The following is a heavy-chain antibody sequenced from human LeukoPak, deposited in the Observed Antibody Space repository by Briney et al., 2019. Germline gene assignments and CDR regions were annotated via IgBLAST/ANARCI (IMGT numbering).Heavy chain of an antibody. J-gene: IGHJ3*02. D-gene: IGHD3-22*01. CDR2: INHSGST. Sequence: SETLSLTCAVYGGSFSGYYWSWIRQPPGKGLEWIGEINHSGSTNYNPSLKSRVTISVDTSKNQFSLKLSSVTAADTAVYYCARFSPPIYYDSSGYPLDDAFDIWGQGTMVTVSS. CDR1: GGSFSGYY. CDR3: ARFSPPIYYDSSGYPLDDAFDI. V-gene: IGHV4-34*01.